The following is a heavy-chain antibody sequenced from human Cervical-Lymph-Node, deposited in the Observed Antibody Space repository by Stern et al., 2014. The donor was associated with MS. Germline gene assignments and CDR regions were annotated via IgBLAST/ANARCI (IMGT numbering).Heavy chain of an antibody. J-gene: IGHJ4*02. CDR3: AKGGSGSYLD. CDR2: ISYDGRDK. D-gene: IGHD1-26*01. V-gene: IGHV3-30*04. Sequence: VQLLESGGGVVQPGRSLRLSCAASGFVFRRYALHWVRQAPVKGLEWVALISYDGRDKYYTDSVKGRFTVSRDNSNNTVDLEMNSLRLEDTAVYYCAKGGSGSYLDWGQGSLVTVSS. CDR1: GFVFRRYA.